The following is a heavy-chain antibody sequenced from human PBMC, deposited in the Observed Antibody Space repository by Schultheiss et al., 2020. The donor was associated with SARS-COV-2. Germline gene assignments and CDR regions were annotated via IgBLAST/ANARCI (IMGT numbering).Heavy chain of an antibody. CDR2: IYYSGST. Sequence: SETLSLTCTVSGDSFSGSTHHWAWIRQPPGKGLEWIGSIYYSGSTYYNPSLKSRITMSVDTSKNQFSLKLTSLTAADTAIYYCARGNDFVYFFDSWGQGTLVTVSS. D-gene: IGHD3-3*01. CDR1: GDSFSGSTHH. CDR3: ARGNDFVYFFDS. V-gene: IGHV4-39*01. J-gene: IGHJ4*02.